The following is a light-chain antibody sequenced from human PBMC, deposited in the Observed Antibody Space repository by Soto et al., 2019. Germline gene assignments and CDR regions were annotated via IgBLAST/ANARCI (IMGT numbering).Light chain of an antibody. CDR2: AAS. Sequence: DIQMTQSPSSLSASVGDRVTVTCRASQSISNFLNCYQQKPGKAPNLLIYAASSLQSGVPSRFSGGGSGTDFTLTISTLQPDEFATYYCQQSYSTPRTFGQGTKVEIK. CDR3: QQSYSTPRT. V-gene: IGKV1-39*01. CDR1: QSISNF. J-gene: IGKJ1*01.